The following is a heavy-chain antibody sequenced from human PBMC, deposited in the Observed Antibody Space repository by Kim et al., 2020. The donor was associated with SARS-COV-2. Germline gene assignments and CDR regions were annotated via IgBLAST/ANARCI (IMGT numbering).Heavy chain of an antibody. CDR1: GGTFSSYA. D-gene: IGHD5-12*01. V-gene: IGHV1-69*06. Sequence: SVKVSCKASGGTFSSYAISWVRQAPGQGLEWMGGIIPIFGTANYAQKFQGRVTITADKSTSTAYMELSSLRPEDTAVYYCARGRDIVATIYYYYGMDVWGQGTTVTVS. CDR2: IIPIFGTA. CDR3: ARGRDIVATIYYYYGMDV. J-gene: IGHJ6*02.